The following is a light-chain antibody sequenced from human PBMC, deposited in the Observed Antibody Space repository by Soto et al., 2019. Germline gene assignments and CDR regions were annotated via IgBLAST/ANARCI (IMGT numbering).Light chain of an antibody. J-gene: IGKJ1*01. CDR1: ENINNW. CDR3: QQYNSYSWT. V-gene: IGKV1-5*03. Sequence: DIQMTQSPSTLSASVGDRVTITCRASENINNWLAWYQQKPGKAPKALIYKVSNLESGVPSRFSGSGSGTEFTLTISSLQPDDFATYYCQQYNSYSWTFGQGTK. CDR2: KVS.